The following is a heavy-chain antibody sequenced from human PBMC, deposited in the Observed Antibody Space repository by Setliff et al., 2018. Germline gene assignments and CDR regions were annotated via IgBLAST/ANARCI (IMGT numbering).Heavy chain of an antibody. CDR2: ISGYNGHT. Sequence: ASVKVSCKASGGTFGSYAISWVRQAPGRGLELMGWISGYNGHTEYAQKFRHKFTMTRDTSTSTVYMELSSLRSEDTAVYYCARGPKFDGEAFDIWGQGTMVTVSS. CDR3: ARGPKFDGEAFDI. D-gene: IGHD3-10*01. J-gene: IGHJ3*02. V-gene: IGHV1-18*01. CDR1: GGTFGSYA.